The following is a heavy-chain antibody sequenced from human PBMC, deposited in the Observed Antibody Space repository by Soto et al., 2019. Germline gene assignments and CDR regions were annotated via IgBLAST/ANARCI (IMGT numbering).Heavy chain of an antibody. D-gene: IGHD2-2*01. CDR2: IHAGNGNT. CDR1: GYTFTTYS. Sequence: ASVKVSCKASGYTFTTYSMHGVRQAPGQRLEWMGWIHAGNGNTEHSQKFQGRVTITRDTSASTAYLELGSLRSEDTAVYYCARAACSSTSCYNYYAYGMDVWGQ. CDR3: ARAACSSTSCYNYYAYGMDV. J-gene: IGHJ6*02. V-gene: IGHV1-3*01.